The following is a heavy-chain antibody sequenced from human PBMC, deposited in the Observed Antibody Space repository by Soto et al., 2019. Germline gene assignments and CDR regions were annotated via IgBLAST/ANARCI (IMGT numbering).Heavy chain of an antibody. D-gene: IGHD3-22*01. Sequence: QVQLVQSGAEVKKPGASVKVSCKASGYTFTSYGISWVRQAPGQGLEWMGWISAYNGNTNYAQMLQGRVTMTTDTSTSTAYMELRSLRSDDTAVYYCARDGYYDSRIRYYYYYGMDVWGQGTTVTVSS. V-gene: IGHV1-18*01. CDR3: ARDGYYDSRIRYYYYYGMDV. J-gene: IGHJ6*02. CDR1: GYTFTSYG. CDR2: ISAYNGNT.